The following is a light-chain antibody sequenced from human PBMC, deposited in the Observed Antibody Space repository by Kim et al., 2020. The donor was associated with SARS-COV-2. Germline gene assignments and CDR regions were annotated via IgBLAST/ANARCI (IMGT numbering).Light chain of an antibody. J-gene: IGKJ2*01. Sequence: EIVLTQSPATLSLSPGGIATLSCRASQSISSYLAWYQQKPGQPPRLLIYDAYNRAPGIPARFSGRGSGTDFTLTISSLEPKDFAVYYCQRRNDCPRTFGQGTKLEI. V-gene: IGKV3-11*01. CDR1: QSISSY. CDR3: QRRNDCPRT. CDR2: DAY.